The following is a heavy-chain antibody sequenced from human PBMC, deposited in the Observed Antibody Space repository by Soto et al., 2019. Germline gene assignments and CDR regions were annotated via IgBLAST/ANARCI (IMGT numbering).Heavy chain of an antibody. J-gene: IGHJ4*02. Sequence: EVQLLESGGGLGQPGGSLRLSCAGSGFTFSRFAMSWVRQVPGKGLEWVSAISGSGQTTYYADSVKGRFTVSRDNSNNTLYLQMNSLRAEDTAVYYCARDPPYSSSWSYFDYWGQGTLVTVSS. CDR1: GFTFSRFA. V-gene: IGHV3-23*01. D-gene: IGHD6-13*01. CDR3: ARDPPYSSSWSYFDY. CDR2: ISGSGQTT.